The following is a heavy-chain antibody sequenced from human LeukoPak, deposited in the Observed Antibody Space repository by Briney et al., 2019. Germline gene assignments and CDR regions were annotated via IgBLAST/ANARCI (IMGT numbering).Heavy chain of an antibody. J-gene: IGHJ3*02. Sequence: PSETLSLTCTVSGGSISSGDYYWSWIRQPPGKGLEWIWYIYSSGSTYYNPSLKRRVTISVDTSKNQFSLKLSSVTAADTAVYYCASASYYYDSSGYYYTAFDIWGQGTMVTVSS. CDR2: IYSSGST. V-gene: IGHV4-30-4*01. CDR1: GGSISSGDYY. D-gene: IGHD3-22*01. CDR3: ASASYYYDSSGYYYTAFDI.